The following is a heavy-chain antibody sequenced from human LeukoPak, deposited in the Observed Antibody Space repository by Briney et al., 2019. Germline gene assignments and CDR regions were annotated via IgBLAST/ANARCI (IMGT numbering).Heavy chain of an antibody. CDR1: GFTFGDYA. V-gene: IGHV3-7*01. J-gene: IGHJ4*02. D-gene: IGHD3-22*01. Sequence: GGSLRLSCTASGFTFGDYAMSWFRQAPGKGLEWVANINQDGSEKYFVDSVKGRFTISRDNAKNSLYLQMNSLRAEDTAVYYCARDLYRIVVVPHYFDSWGQGTLVTVSS. CDR2: INQDGSEK. CDR3: ARDLYRIVVVPHYFDS.